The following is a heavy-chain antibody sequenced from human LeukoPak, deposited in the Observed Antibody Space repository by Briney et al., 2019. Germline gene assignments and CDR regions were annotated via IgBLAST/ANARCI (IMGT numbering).Heavy chain of an antibody. Sequence: PGGSLRLSCAASEFTFSSYAMSWVRQAPGKGLEWVSAISGSGGSTYYADSVKGRFTISRDNSKNTLHLQMNSLRAEDTAVYYCAKLGIVVVVAATTWFDPWGQGTLVTVSS. J-gene: IGHJ5*02. V-gene: IGHV3-23*01. CDR3: AKLGIVVVVAATTWFDP. CDR1: EFTFSSYA. CDR2: ISGSGGST. D-gene: IGHD2-15*01.